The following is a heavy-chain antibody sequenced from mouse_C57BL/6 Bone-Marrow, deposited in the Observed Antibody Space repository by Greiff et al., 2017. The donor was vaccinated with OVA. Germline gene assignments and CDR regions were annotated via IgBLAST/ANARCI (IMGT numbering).Heavy chain of an antibody. CDR1: GFTFSNYW. CDR2: IRLKSDNYAT. CDR3: TVHYGSGGYWYFDV. V-gene: IGHV6-3*01. J-gene: IGHJ1*03. Sequence: EVKLVESGGGLVQPGGSMKLSCVASGFTFSNYWMNWVRQSPEKGLEWVAQIRLKSDNYATHYAESVKGRFTISRDDSKSSVYLQMNNLRAEDTGIYYCTVHYGSGGYWYFDVWGTGTTVTVSS. D-gene: IGHD1-1*01.